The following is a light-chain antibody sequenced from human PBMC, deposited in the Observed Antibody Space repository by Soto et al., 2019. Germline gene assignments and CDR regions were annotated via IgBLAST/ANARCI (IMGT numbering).Light chain of an antibody. V-gene: IGLV1-44*01. CDR1: SSNIGSNT. CDR3: AAWDDSLNGYV. Sequence: QSVLTQRPSASGTPGQRVTISCSGSSSNIGSNTVNWYQQLPGTAPKLLTYSNNQRPSGVPDRFSGSKSGTSASLAISGLQSEDEADYYCAAWDDSLNGYVFGTGTKVTVL. J-gene: IGLJ1*01. CDR2: SNN.